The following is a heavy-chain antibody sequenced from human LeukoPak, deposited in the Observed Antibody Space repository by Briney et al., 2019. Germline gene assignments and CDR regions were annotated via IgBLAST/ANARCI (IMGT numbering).Heavy chain of an antibody. J-gene: IGHJ5*02. V-gene: IGHV7-4-1*02. CDR1: GYTFTSYA. CDR2: INTNTGNP. D-gene: IGHD1-1*01. CDR3: ARGPSDTWIP. Sequence: ASVKVSCKASGYTFTSYAMNWVRQAPGQGLEWMGWINTNTGNPTYAQGFTGRFVFSLDTSVSTLYLQISSLQPADTAVYYCARGPSDTWIPWGQGTLVTVSS.